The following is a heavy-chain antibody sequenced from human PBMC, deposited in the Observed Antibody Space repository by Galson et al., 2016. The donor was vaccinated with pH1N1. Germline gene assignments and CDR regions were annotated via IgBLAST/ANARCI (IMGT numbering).Heavy chain of an antibody. CDR2: VNPGGSTI. Sequence: QSGAEVTKPGESLKISCKASGYSFTRYWIAWVRQVPGKGLEWVGVVNPGGSTIRYSPPFQGQVTISSDKSVNTAYLQWISLKASDTATYYWAGQYDFGDYRGDAFDIWGQGTMVIVSS. CDR3: AGQYDFGDYRGDAFDI. V-gene: IGHV5-51*03. D-gene: IGHD4-17*01. J-gene: IGHJ3*02. CDR1: GYSFTRYW.